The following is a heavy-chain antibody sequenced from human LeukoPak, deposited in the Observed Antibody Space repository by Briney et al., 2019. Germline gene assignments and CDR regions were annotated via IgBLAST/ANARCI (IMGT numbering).Heavy chain of an antibody. V-gene: IGHV3-33*07. CDR1: GFTFSKAW. CDR3: ARDSPGHDS. J-gene: IGHJ5*01. CDR2: IWYDGSKE. Sequence: AGGSLRLSCAASGFTFSKAWMSWVRQTPGKGLEWVAVIWYDGSKEYYVESVKGRFTISRDNAKNSLYLQMNSLRVEDTAVYYCARDSPGHDSWGQGTLVTVSS.